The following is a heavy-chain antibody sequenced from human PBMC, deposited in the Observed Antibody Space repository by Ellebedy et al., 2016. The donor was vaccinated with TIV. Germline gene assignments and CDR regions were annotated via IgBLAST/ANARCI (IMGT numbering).Heavy chain of an antibody. CDR3: ARRTLVGAYYYFND. CDR1: GYSFTSYW. Sequence: GESLKISXKGSGYSFTSYWIGWVRQMPGKGLEWMGIIYPGDSDTTYSPSFQGQVTISAGKSISTAYLQWSSLKASDTAMYYCARRTLVGAYYYFNDWGQGTLVTVSS. D-gene: IGHD1-26*01. CDR2: IYPGDSDT. J-gene: IGHJ4*02. V-gene: IGHV5-51*01.